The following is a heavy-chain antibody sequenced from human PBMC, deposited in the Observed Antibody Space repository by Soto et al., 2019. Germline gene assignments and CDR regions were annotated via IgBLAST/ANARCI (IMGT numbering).Heavy chain of an antibody. CDR3: VTQARDLLTGSLLFHQ. J-gene: IGHJ1*01. V-gene: IGHV4-30-4*01. D-gene: IGHD3-9*01. Sequence: LSLTCTVSGGSMSRGDYYWSWIRQPPGKGLEWIGYIHNSGSTYYNPSLKSRVTITLDTSKNQFSLKLNSVTAADTAVYYCVTQARDLLTGSLLFHQWGQGTLVTVSS. CDR1: GGSMSRGDYY. CDR2: IHNSGST.